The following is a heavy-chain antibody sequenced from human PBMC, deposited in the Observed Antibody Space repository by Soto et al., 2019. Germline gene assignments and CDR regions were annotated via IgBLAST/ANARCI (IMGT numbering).Heavy chain of an antibody. CDR1: GGSISNYY. Sequence: SETLSLTCTVSGGSISNYYWSWIRQPPGKGLEWIGYIYYSGSTRYNPSLKSRFTISRDSTKQTLYLQMNSLRPDDTAMYYCARDGVSSTEYTWNYGTYFDYWGQGALVTVSS. CDR3: ARDGVSSTEYTWNYGTYFDY. CDR2: IYYSGST. J-gene: IGHJ4*02. V-gene: IGHV4-59*01. D-gene: IGHD1-7*01.